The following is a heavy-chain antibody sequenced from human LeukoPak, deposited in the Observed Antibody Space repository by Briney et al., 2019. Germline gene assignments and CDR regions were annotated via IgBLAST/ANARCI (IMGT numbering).Heavy chain of an antibody. D-gene: IGHD6-13*01. CDR3: AREGRYSSSWGYYYYGMDV. Sequence: SETLSLTCTVSGGSISSYYWSWIRQPPGKGPEWIGYIFYSGSTNYNPSLKSRVTISVDTSKNQFSLKLSSVTAADTAVYYCAREGRYSSSWGYYYYGMDVWGQGTTVTVSS. J-gene: IGHJ6*02. V-gene: IGHV4-59*01. CDR1: GGSISSYY. CDR2: IFYSGST.